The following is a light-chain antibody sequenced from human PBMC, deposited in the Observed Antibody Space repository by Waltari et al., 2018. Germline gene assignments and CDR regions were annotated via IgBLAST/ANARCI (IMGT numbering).Light chain of an antibody. CDR1: QDITNE. J-gene: IGKJ1*01. CDR3: LQHNNYPRT. Sequence: DIQMTQSPSSLSASVGDRVTITCRASQDITNELVWFQQRPGKAPKRLIYAASSLQSGVPSRFSGSGFGTEFTLTISSLQPEDFATYYCLQHNNYPRTFGQGTKVEIK. V-gene: IGKV1-17*01. CDR2: AAS.